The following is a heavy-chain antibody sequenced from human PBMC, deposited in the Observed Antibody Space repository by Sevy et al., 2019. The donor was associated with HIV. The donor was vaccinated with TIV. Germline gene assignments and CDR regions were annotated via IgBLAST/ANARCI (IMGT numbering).Heavy chain of an antibody. CDR2: ISSSGSTI. D-gene: IGHD3-3*01. CDR3: ARDPTYYDFWSGYYTGWFGP. V-gene: IGHV3-11*01. Sequence: GGSLRLSCAASGFTFSDYYMSWVRQAPGKGLEWVSYISSSGSTIYYADSVKGRFTISRDNAKNSLYLQMNSLRAEDTAVYYCARDPTYYDFWSGYYTGWFGPWGQGTLVTYSS. CDR1: GFTFSDYY. J-gene: IGHJ5*02.